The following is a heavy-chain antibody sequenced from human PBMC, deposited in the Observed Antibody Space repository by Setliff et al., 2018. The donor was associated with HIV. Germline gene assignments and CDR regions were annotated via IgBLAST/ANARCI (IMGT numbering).Heavy chain of an antibody. D-gene: IGHD1-26*01. CDR1: GYSFINYG. V-gene: IGHV1-18*01. J-gene: IGHJ5*01. CDR2: ISAYNGNT. Sequence: ASVKVSCKASGYSFINYGISWVRQAPGQGLEWMGWISAYNGNTNYAQKLQGRVTMTTDTSTSTVYMELSSLRSEDTAVYYCARGREWFDHWGQGTLVTVS. CDR3: ARGREWFDH.